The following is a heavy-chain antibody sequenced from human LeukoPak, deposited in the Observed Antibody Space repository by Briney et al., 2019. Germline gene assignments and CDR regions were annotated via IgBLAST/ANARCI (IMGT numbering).Heavy chain of an antibody. CDR3: ARGCSSTSCYIWGDYFDY. Sequence: GGSLRLSCAASGFTFGTFWTNWVRQAPGKGLEWVANINQDGSDKYYMDSVKGRFTISRDNANNSLYLQMNSLRVEDTAIYYCARGCSSTSCYIWGDYFDYWGHGTLVTVSS. CDR2: INQDGSDK. D-gene: IGHD2-2*01. J-gene: IGHJ4*01. CDR1: GFTFGTFW. V-gene: IGHV3-7*01.